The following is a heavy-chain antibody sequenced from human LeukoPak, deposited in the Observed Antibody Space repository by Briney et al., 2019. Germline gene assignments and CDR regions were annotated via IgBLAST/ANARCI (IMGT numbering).Heavy chain of an antibody. CDR1: GFTFSSYE. J-gene: IGHJ4*02. CDR2: ISSSGSTI. V-gene: IGHV3-48*03. CDR3: ARDHYGGFLP. Sequence: PGGSLRLSCAASGFTFSSYEMNWVRQAPGKGLEWVSYISSSGSTIYYADSVKGRFTISRDNAKNSLYLQMNSLRAEDTAVYYCARDHYGGFLPWGQGTLVTVSS. D-gene: IGHD4-23*01.